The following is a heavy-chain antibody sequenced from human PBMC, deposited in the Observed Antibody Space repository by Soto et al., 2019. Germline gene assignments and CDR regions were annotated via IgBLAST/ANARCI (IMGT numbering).Heavy chain of an antibody. V-gene: IGHV1-24*01. D-gene: IGHD3-9*01. CDR3: VTSSLGLDDDFLTGYYNGDAFDI. Sequence: QVQLEQSGAEVKKPGASVKVSCKVSGHTLTELAMHWVRLVRGKRLEWMGGLDPEDGKTVFAQMFQGRVSMTEDTSTDTAYMELSGLKSEDTAVYYCVTSSLGLDDDFLTGYYNGDAFDIWGQGTTVTVSS. J-gene: IGHJ3*02. CDR2: LDPEDGKT. CDR1: GHTLTELA.